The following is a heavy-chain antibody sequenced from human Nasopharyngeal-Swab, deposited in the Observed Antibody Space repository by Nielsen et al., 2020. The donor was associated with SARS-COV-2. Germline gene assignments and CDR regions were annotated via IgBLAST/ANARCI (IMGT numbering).Heavy chain of an antibody. J-gene: IGHJ6*02. D-gene: IGHD5-12*01. V-gene: IGHV4-34*01. CDR3: ARVDPWNYGMDV. Sequence: SETLSLTCAVDGGSFSGYYWSWIRQPPGKGLEWIGEINHSGSTNYNPSLKSRVTISVDTSKNRFSLKLSSVTAADTAVYYCARVDPWNYGMDVWGQGTTVTVSS. CDR2: INHSGST. CDR1: GGSFSGYY.